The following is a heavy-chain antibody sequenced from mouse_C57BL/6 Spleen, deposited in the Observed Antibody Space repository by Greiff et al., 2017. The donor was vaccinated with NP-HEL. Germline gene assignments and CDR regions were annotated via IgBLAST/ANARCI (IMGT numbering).Heavy chain of an antibody. J-gene: IGHJ2*01. V-gene: IGHV1-19*01. CDR3: ARCGTYDGYPFDY. D-gene: IGHD2-3*01. CDR1: GYTFTDYY. CDR2: INPYNGGT. Sequence: VQLQQSGPVLVKPGASVKMSCKASGYTFTDYYMNWVKQSHGKSLEWIGVINPYNGGTSYNQKFKGKATLTVDKSSSTAYMELNSLTSEDSAVYYCARCGTYDGYPFDYWGQGTTLTVSS.